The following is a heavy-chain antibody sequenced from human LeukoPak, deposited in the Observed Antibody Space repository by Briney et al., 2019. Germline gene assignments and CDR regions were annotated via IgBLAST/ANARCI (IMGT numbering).Heavy chain of an antibody. J-gene: IGHJ4*02. CDR2: INHSGST. CDR3: ARGHPKYYDILTGYYKCYYFDY. CDR1: GGSFSGYY. V-gene: IGHV4-34*01. Sequence: SETLSLTCAVYGGSFSGYYWSWIRQPPGKGLEWIGEINHSGSTNYNPSLKSRVTISVATSKNQFSLKLSSVTAADTAVYYCARGHPKYYDILTGYYKCYYFDYWGQGTLVTVSS. D-gene: IGHD3-9*01.